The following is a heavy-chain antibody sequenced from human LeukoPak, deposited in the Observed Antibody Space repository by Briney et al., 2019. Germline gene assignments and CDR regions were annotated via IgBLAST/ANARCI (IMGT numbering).Heavy chain of an antibody. J-gene: IGHJ4*02. V-gene: IGHV3-9*01. D-gene: IGHD3-10*01. CDR1: GFTFDDYT. CDR2: ISWNSGSI. CDR3: AKDSYYGSGSYFDF. Sequence: SGGSLRLSCAASGFTFDDYTMHWVRHAPWKGLEWVSGISWNSGSIGYADSVKGRFTVSRDNAKNSLFLQMNSLRAEDTAFYYCAKDSYYGSGSYFDFWGQGTLVTVSS.